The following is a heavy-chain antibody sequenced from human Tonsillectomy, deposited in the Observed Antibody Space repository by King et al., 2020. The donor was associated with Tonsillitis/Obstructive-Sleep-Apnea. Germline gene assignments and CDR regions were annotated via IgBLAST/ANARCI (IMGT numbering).Heavy chain of an antibody. CDR1: GGSISSYY. V-gene: IGHV4-59*08. J-gene: IGHJ4*02. Sequence: VQLQESGPGLVKPSETLSLTCTVSGGSISSYYWSWIRQPPGKGLEWIGYIYYSGSTNYNPSLKSRVTISVDTSKNQFSLKLSSVAAADTAVYYCARQRWELHWIDYWGQGTLVTVSS. CDR2: IYYSGST. D-gene: IGHD1-26*01. CDR3: ARQRWELHWIDY.